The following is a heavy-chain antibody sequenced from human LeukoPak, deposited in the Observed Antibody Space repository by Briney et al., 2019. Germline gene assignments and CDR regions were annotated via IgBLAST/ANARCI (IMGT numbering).Heavy chain of an antibody. J-gene: IGHJ5*02. CDR1: GFTFSSYG. Sequence: GGSLRLSCAASGFTFSSYGMNWVRQAPGKGLEWVANIKQDGSEKYYVDSVKGRFTISRDNAKNSLYLQMNSLRAEDTAVYYCARGSSGYYANWFDPWGQGTLVTVSS. CDR3: ARGSSGYYANWFDP. V-gene: IGHV3-7*01. D-gene: IGHD3-22*01. CDR2: IKQDGSEK.